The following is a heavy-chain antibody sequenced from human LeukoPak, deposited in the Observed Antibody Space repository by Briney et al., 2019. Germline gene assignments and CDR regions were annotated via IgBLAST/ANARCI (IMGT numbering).Heavy chain of an antibody. CDR1: GFTFDDYG. Sequence: SGGSLRLSCAASGFTFDDYGMHWVRQGPGKGLEWVSSISWNSRTIDYAGSVKGRFTISRDNAKKSLYLQMNSLRDEDTALYYCASMRYCSGGSCLPPYGMDVWGQGTTVTVSS. J-gene: IGHJ6*02. CDR3: ASMRYCSGGSCLPPYGMDV. D-gene: IGHD2-15*01. CDR2: ISWNSRTI. V-gene: IGHV3-9*01.